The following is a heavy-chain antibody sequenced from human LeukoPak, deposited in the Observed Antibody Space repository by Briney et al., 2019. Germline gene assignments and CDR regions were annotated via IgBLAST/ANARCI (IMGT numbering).Heavy chain of an antibody. CDR1: GGSMKSYY. V-gene: IGHV4-59*08. CDR3: ARLRRGFDP. Sequence: SETLSLTCTVSGGSMKSYYWSWIRQPPGKGLEWIGYIHYSGITNYNPSLKSRVTISVDASKNQFSLKLTSVTAADTAVYYWARLRRGFDPWGQGTLVTVSS. CDR2: IHYSGIT. J-gene: IGHJ5*02.